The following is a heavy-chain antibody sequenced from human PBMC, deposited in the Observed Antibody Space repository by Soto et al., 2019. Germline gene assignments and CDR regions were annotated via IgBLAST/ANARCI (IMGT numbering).Heavy chain of an antibody. CDR1: GFTFSSYG. D-gene: IGHD3-16*01. CDR2: IWYDGSNK. Sequence: QVQLVESGGGGVQPGRSLRLSCAASGFTFSSYGMHWVRQAPGKGLEWVAVIWYDGSNKYYTDSVKGRFTISRDNSRNTLYLQMNSLSAEDTAVYYCARGLITSTHRGIDYWGQGTLVTVSS. V-gene: IGHV3-33*01. CDR3: ARGLITSTHRGIDY. J-gene: IGHJ4*02.